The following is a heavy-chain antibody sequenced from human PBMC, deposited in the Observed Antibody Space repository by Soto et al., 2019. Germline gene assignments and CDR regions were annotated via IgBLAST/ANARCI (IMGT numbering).Heavy chain of an antibody. CDR1: GFTFSSYA. CDR2: ISGSGGST. V-gene: IGHV3-23*01. J-gene: IGHJ4*02. Sequence: GGSLRLSCAASGFTFSSYAMSWVRQAPGKGLEWVSAISGSGGSTYYADSVKGRFTISRDNSKNTLYLQMNSLRAEDTAVYYCAKDTSRIRSGSYYRVMDYWGQGTLVTVSS. D-gene: IGHD3-10*01. CDR3: AKDTSRIRSGSYYRVMDY.